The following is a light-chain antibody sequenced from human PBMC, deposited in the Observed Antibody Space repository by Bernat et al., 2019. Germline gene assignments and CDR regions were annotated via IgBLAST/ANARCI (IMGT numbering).Light chain of an antibody. Sequence: SSELTQDPAVSVALGQTVRITCQGDSVRRYYPSWYQQRPGQAPVVVMYSKNNWPSGIPDRFSGSTSGSTASLTITGAHAEDEADYYCYSRANIGNHWVFGGGTKLTVL. CDR1: SVRRYY. CDR3: YSRANIGNHWV. CDR2: SKN. J-gene: IGLJ3*02. V-gene: IGLV3-19*01.